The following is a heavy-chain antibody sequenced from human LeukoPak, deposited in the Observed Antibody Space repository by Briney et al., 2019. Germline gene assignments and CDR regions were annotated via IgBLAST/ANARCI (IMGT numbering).Heavy chain of an antibody. CDR3: ARDPILGYCSGGSCRRDAFDI. D-gene: IGHD2-15*01. CDR2: IYYSGST. V-gene: IGHV4-39*07. J-gene: IGHJ3*02. CDR1: GGSISSSNYY. Sequence: SETLSLTCTVSGGSISSSNYYWGWIRQPPGKGLEWIGSIYYSGSTYYNPSLKSRVTISVDTSKNQFSLKLSFVTAADTAVYYCARDPILGYCSGGSCRRDAFDIWGQGTMVTVSS.